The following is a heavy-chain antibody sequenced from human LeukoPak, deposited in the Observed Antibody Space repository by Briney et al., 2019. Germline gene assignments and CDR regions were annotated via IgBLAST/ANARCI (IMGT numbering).Heavy chain of an antibody. J-gene: IGHJ4*02. Sequence: GGSLRLSCAASGFTFGSYWMSWVRQAPGKGLEWVANIKQDGSEKYYVDSVKGRFTISRDNAKNSLYLQVNSLRAEDTAVYYCARAGGSSWADYWGQGTLVTVSS. CDR1: GFTFGSYW. CDR3: ARAGGSSWADY. D-gene: IGHD6-13*01. CDR2: IKQDGSEK. V-gene: IGHV3-7*01.